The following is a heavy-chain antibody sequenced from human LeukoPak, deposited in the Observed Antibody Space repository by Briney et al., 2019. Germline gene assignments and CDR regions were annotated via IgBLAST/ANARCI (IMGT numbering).Heavy chain of an antibody. CDR1: GDTFSSYY. CDR3: ARGGVLLFLGHIDY. D-gene: IGHD3-3*01. CDR2: INPSGSST. Sequence: ASVTLSCKASGDTFSSYYMHWVRQAPGQGLEWMGIINPSGSSTTYAQKFQGRVTMTRDTSTSTVYMELSSLRSEDTAVYYCARGGVLLFLGHIDYWRRGNVVTVTS. J-gene: IGHJ4*02. V-gene: IGHV1-46*01.